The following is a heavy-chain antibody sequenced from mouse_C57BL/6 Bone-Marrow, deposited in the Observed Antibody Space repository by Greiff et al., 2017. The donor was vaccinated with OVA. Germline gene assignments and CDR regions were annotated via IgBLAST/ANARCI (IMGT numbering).Heavy chain of an antibody. CDR2: IDPENGDT. Sequence: VQLQQSGAELVRPGASVKLSCTASGFNIKDDYMHWVKQRPEQGLEWIGWIDPENGDTEYASKFQGKATITADTSSNTAYLQRSSLTSEDTAVYYCTFYGNWYFDVWGTGTTVTVSS. J-gene: IGHJ1*03. CDR1: GFNIKDDY. CDR3: TFYGNWYFDV. D-gene: IGHD2-1*01. V-gene: IGHV14-4*01.